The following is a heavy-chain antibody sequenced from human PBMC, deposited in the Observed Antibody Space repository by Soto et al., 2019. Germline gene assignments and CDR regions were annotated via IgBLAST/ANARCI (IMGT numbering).Heavy chain of an antibody. V-gene: IGHV3-74*01. CDR1: GFTFSSYW. J-gene: IGHJ4*02. CDR3: ARDVSNSVDY. D-gene: IGHD4-4*01. Sequence: EVQLVESGGGLVQPGGSLRLSCAASGFTFSSYWMHWVRQVPGKGLVWVSRIGSNGRSTNYADSVKGRFTISRDNANNTLFLQMNSLRAEETAVYYCARDVSNSVDYWGQGTLVTVSS. CDR2: IGSNGRST.